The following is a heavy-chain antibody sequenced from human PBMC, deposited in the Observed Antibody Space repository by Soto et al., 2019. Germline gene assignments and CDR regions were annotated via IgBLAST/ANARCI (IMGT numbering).Heavy chain of an antibody. D-gene: IGHD6-13*01. V-gene: IGHV4-4*02. Sequence: QVQLQESGPGLVEPSGTLSLTCAVSGASISNTNWWSWVRQPPGKGLEWIGEIYHSGTTNCDPSLKSRVTISVDKCKNQFSLKLSSVTAADTAVYYCAIPGAGDFDYWGQGNLVTVSS. CDR3: AIPGAGDFDY. CDR1: GASISNTNW. CDR2: IYHSGTT. J-gene: IGHJ4*02.